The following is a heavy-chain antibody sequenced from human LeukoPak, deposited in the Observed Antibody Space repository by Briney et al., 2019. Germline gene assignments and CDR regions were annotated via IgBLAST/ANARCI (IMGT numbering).Heavy chain of an antibody. CDR2: IYAGDSDT. Sequence: PGESLKISGKGSGYRFTSYWSGGVRQMPGKGLEWMGIIYAGDSDTSSSPSFQGQVTISADKSISTAYLQWSSLKASDPAMYYCVRGVWWPGRQPFFDYWGQGTLVTVSS. CDR1: GYRFTSYW. D-gene: IGHD4/OR15-4a*01. V-gene: IGHV5-51*01. J-gene: IGHJ4*02. CDR3: VRGVWWPGRQPFFDY.